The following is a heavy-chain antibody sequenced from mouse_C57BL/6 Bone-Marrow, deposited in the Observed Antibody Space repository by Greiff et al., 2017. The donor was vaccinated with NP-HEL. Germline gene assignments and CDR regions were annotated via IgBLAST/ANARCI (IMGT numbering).Heavy chain of an antibody. CDR3: ARIRDGYDDYDGYWYFDV. J-gene: IGHJ1*03. V-gene: IGHV1-72*01. D-gene: IGHD2-4*01. CDR1: GYTFTSYW. Sequence: QVQLQQPGAELVKPGASVKLSCKASGYTFTSYWMHWVKQRPGRGLEWIGRIDPNSGGTKYNEKFKSKATLTVDKPSSTAYMQLSSLTSEDSAVYYCARIRDGYDDYDGYWYFDVWGTGTTVTVSS. CDR2: IDPNSGGT.